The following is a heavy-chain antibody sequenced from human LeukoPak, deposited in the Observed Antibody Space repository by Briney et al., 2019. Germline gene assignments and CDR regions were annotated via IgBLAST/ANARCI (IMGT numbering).Heavy chain of an antibody. D-gene: IGHD3-16*02. V-gene: IGHV3-9*03. Sequence: TGRSLRLSCAASGLTFDDYAMHWVRQAPGKGLEWGSGISWNSGSIGYADSVKGRFTISRDNAKNSLYLQMNSLRSEDMALYYCAKEDRAMITFGGVIDWGQGTLVTVSS. CDR3: AKEDRAMITFGGVID. CDR2: ISWNSGSI. J-gene: IGHJ4*02. CDR1: GLTFDDYA.